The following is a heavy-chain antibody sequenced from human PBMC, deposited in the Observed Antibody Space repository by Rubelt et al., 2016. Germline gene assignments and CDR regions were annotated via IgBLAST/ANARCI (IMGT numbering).Heavy chain of an antibody. CDR3: AGGGIAARLVDY. CDR1: GYTFTSYG. CDR2: ISAYDGNT. Sequence: QVQLVQSGAEVKKPGSSVKVSCKASGYTFTSYGISWVRQAPGQGLEWMGWISAYDGNTNYAQKLQGRGTMTTDTSTSTAYMERRSLRSDDTAGYYWAGGGIAARLVDYWGQGTLVTVSS. J-gene: IGHJ4*02. V-gene: IGHV1-18*01. D-gene: IGHD6-6*01.